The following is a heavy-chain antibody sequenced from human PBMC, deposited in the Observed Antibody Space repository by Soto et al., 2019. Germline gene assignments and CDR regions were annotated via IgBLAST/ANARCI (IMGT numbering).Heavy chain of an antibody. Sequence: ASVKVSCKASGYTFTSYAMHWVRQAPGQRLDWMGWINAGNGGTNYAQKFQGWVPMTSDTSISTAYMELSRLRSDDTAVYYCATNQYSSPGSFDYWGQGTLVTVSS. CDR1: GYTFTSYA. D-gene: IGHD5-18*01. CDR3: ATNQYSSPGSFDY. CDR2: INAGNGGT. J-gene: IGHJ4*02. V-gene: IGHV1-2*04.